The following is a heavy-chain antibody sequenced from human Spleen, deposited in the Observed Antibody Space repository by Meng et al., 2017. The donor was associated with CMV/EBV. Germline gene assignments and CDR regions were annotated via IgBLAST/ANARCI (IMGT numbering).Heavy chain of an antibody. Sequence: ASVQVSCKASGYTFTGYYIQWVRQAPGQGLEWMGGINPNSGGTNLVQKFKGRVTISRDTSINIAYMEPSRLRSDDTAVYYCARVRISTFGGGRYAFDIWGQGTTVTVSS. V-gene: IGHV1-2*02. J-gene: IGHJ3*02. CDR1: GYTFTGYY. CDR3: ARVRISTFGGGRYAFDI. D-gene: IGHD3-3*01. CDR2: INPNSGGT.